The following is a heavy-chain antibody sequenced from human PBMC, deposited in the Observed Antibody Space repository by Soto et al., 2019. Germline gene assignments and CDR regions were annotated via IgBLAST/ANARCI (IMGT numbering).Heavy chain of an antibody. CDR3: ARDTTVTTGFDY. CDR1: GFTFSSYA. V-gene: IGHV3-30-3*01. Sequence: GGSLRLSCAASGFTFSSYAMHWVRQAPGKGLEWVAVISYDGSNKYYADSVKGRFTISRDNSKNTLYLQMNSLRAEDTAVYYCARDTTVTTGFDYWGQGTLVTVSS. D-gene: IGHD4-17*01. CDR2: ISYDGSNK. J-gene: IGHJ4*02.